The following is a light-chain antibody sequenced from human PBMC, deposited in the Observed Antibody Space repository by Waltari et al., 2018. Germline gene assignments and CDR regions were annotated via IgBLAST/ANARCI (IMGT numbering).Light chain of an antibody. Sequence: EIVLTQSPATLSLSPGEKATLPCRASQSVSTSLTWYQQKPGQAPSLLIYDASTRATGIPVRFSGRGSGTDFTLTISSLEPEDFAVYYCQQRSTWPRLTFGGGTKVEIK. V-gene: IGKV3-11*01. CDR1: QSVSTS. CDR3: QQRSTWPRLT. CDR2: DAS. J-gene: IGKJ4*01.